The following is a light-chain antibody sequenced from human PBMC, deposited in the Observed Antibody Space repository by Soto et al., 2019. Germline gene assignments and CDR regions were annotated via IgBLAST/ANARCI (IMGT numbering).Light chain of an antibody. V-gene: IGKV3-20*01. J-gene: IGKJ1*01. CDR3: QHFSSSPWS. Sequence: EIVLTQSPGTLSLSPGERATLSCRASQSVTNNYLAWYQQKPGQPPRLLIYGASTRASAIPDRFSGSGSGTDFTLTISRLEPEDVAVYYCQHFSSSPWSFGQGTKVEI. CDR1: QSVTNNY. CDR2: GAS.